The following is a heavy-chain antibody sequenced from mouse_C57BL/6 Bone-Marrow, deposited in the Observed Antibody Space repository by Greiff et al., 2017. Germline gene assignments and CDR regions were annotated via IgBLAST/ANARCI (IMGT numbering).Heavy chain of an antibody. Sequence: QVQLQQPGAELVKPGASVKLSCKASGYTFTSYWMHWVKQRPGQGLAWIGMIHPNSGSTNYNEKFKSKATLTVDKSSSTAYMQLSSLTSEDSAVYYCARVYDDDFDVWGTGTTVTVSS. CDR1: GYTFTSYW. CDR3: ARVYDDDFDV. D-gene: IGHD2-3*01. J-gene: IGHJ1*03. CDR2: IHPNSGST. V-gene: IGHV1-64*01.